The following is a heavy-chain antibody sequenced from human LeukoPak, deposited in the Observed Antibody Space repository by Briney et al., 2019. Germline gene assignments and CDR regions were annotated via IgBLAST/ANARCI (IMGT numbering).Heavy chain of an antibody. CDR1: GGSISSSSYY. CDR3: VRVAGIAAAGTPYFDY. J-gene: IGHJ4*02. CDR2: IYYSGST. D-gene: IGHD6-13*01. V-gene: IGHV4-39*07. Sequence: PSETLSLTCTVSGGSISSSSYYWGWIRQPPGKGLEWIGSIYYSGSTYYNPSLKSRVTISVDTSKNQFSLKLSSVTAADTAVYYCVRVAGIAAAGTPYFDYWGQGTLVTVSS.